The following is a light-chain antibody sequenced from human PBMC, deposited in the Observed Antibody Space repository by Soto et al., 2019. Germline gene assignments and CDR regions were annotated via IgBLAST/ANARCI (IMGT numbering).Light chain of an antibody. Sequence: QSLLTQPPSASGTPGQRVTSSCSGTTSNIGRNTVDWYQQLPGPAPKLLIFNTNQRPAGVPDRFSASKSGTSASLAISGLQSDDDTEYYCAVWDDSLNGVIFGGGTKLTVL. CDR2: NTN. CDR3: AVWDDSLNGVI. V-gene: IGLV1-44*01. J-gene: IGLJ2*01. CDR1: TSNIGRNT.